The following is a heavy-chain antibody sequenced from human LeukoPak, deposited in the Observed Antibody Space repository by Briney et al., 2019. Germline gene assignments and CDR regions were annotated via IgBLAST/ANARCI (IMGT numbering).Heavy chain of an antibody. CDR2: IRYDGSNK. D-gene: IGHD2-15*01. J-gene: IGHJ4*02. CDR1: GFTFSSYG. CDR3: AKDQGYCSGGSCYPDY. V-gene: IGHV3-30*02. Sequence: PGGSLRLSCAASGFTFSSYGMHWVRQAPGKGLEWVAFIRYDGSNKYYADSVKGRFTTSRDNSKNTLYLQMNSLRAEDTAVYYCAKDQGYCSGGSCYPDYWGQGTLVTVSS.